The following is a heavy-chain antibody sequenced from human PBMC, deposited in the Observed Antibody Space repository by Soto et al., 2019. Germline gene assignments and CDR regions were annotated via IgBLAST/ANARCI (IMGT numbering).Heavy chain of an antibody. V-gene: IGHV4-39*01. CDR3: AGRSSLASVQVYFGEISNYNWFDP. Sequence: QLQLQESGPGLVKPSETLSLTCTVSNGSISSAIYYWGWIRQPPGKGLEWIGSIYHSGSTYYNPSLQGRVTISVDTSKIQFSLKLSSVTAADTAVYFCAGRSSLASVQVYFGEISNYNWFDPGAREPWSPSPQ. CDR2: IYHSGST. CDR1: NGSISSAIYY. J-gene: IGHJ5*02. D-gene: IGHD3-10*01.